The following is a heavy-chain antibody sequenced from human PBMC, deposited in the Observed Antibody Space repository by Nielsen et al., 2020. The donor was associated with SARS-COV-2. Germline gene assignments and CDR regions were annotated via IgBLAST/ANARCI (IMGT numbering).Heavy chain of an antibody. CDR3: AKVNYDSSGYPQRGWFDP. V-gene: IGHV3-9*01. Sequence: SLKISCAASGFTFDDYAMHWVRQAPGKGLEWVSGISWNSGSIGYADSVKGRFTISRDNAKNSPYLQMNSLRAEDTALYYCAKVNYDSSGYPQRGWFDPWGQGTLVTVSS. CDR2: ISWNSGSI. J-gene: IGHJ5*02. CDR1: GFTFDDYA. D-gene: IGHD3-22*01.